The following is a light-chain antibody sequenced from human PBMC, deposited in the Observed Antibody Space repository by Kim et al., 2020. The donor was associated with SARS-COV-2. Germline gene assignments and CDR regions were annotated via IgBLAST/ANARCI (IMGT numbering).Light chain of an antibody. CDR2: GKN. CDR1: SLRSYD. Sequence: LGETVRITCQGGSLRSYDAGWYQQGPGQAPVLVIYGKNNRPSGIPDRFSGSSSGNTASLTITGAQAEDEADYYCNSRDSSGNHRYVFGTGTKVTVL. J-gene: IGLJ1*01. V-gene: IGLV3-19*01. CDR3: NSRDSSGNHRYV.